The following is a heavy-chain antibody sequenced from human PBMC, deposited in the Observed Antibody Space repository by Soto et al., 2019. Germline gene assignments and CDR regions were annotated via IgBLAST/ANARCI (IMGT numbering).Heavy chain of an antibody. CDR1: GYKFTRYG. Sequence: ASVKVSCKASGYKFTRYGISWVSQAPGQGLEWMGWISAHSGNTNYAQKLQGRVTMTTDTSTSTVYMELRSLRSDDTAVYYCARLYVVGTSMLYGMDVWGQGTTVTVSS. J-gene: IGHJ6*02. V-gene: IGHV1-18*01. D-gene: IGHD1-26*01. CDR3: ARLYVVGTSMLYGMDV. CDR2: ISAHSGNT.